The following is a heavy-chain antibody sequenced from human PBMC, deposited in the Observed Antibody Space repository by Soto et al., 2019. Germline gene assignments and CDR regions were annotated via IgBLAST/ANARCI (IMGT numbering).Heavy chain of an antibody. D-gene: IGHD2-15*01. CDR3: AREGTHYTPLDH. V-gene: IGHV1-3*01. Sequence: DSVKVSCKASGYTFTDYAINWVRQAPGQGLEWMGWINVGNGNTGYSRKFQGRVTNARDMSASTAYIEVTSLTSEDTAIYYCAREGTHYTPLDHWGQGTLVTVSS. J-gene: IGHJ4*02. CDR2: INVGNGNT. CDR1: GYTFTDYA.